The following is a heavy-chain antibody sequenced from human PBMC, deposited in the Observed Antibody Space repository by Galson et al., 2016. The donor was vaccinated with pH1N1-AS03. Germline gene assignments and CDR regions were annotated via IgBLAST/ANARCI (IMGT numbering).Heavy chain of an antibody. Sequence: SLRLSCAASGFTFSMSYIHWVRQAPGKGLEWVSRISNDGRNVSYADFVKGRFAVSRDNAKNTVFLQMNSLRADDTAVYFCARRNPNPNFAIWYQHDYGMDVWGQGTTVTVSS. D-gene: IGHD2-2*01. CDR3: ARRNPNPNFAIWYQHDYGMDV. J-gene: IGHJ6*02. CDR2: ISNDGRNV. CDR1: GFTFSMSY. V-gene: IGHV3-74*01.